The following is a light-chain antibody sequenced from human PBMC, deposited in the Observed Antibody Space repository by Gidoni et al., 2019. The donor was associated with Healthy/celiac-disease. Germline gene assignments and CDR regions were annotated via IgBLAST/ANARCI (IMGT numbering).Light chain of an antibody. CDR3: QQSYSTPLYT. Sequence: DIQMTQSPSSLSASVGDRVTITCRASQSISSYLNWYQQKPGKAPKLLIYAASSFQSGVPSRISGSGSATDFTLTISSLQPEDFATYSCQQSYSTPLYTFGQXTKLEI. V-gene: IGKV1-39*01. CDR2: AAS. CDR1: QSISSY. J-gene: IGKJ2*01.